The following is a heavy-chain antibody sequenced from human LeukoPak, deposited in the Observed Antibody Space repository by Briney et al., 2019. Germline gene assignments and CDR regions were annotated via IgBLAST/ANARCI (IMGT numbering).Heavy chain of an antibody. CDR2: ITSAGAT. J-gene: IGHJ6*02. CDR3: ASRESPGYYYGMDV. D-gene: IGHD3-10*01. V-gene: IGHV3-66*01. CDR1: GFTVSKNY. Sequence: GGSLRLSCAASGFTVSKNYMTWVRQAPGKGLDCVSVITSAGATYYADSVKGRFIISRDNSQNTLYPQMNSLRAEDTAVYYCASRESPGYYYGMDVWGQGTTVTVSS.